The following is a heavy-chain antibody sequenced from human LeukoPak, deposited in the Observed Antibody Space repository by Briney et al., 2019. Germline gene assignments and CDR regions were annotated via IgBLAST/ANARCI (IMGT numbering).Heavy chain of an antibody. CDR2: ISYDGTYK. Sequence: GRSLRLSCAASGLTFSNSAMNWVRQAPGKGLDWVAFISYDGTYKYYADSVKGRFTISRDNSKNTLYLQMDSLRPEDTAVYYCAREADGSDYWGQGTLVTVSS. CDR1: GLTFSNSA. D-gene: IGHD6-25*01. J-gene: IGHJ4*02. CDR3: AREADGSDY. V-gene: IGHV3-30-3*01.